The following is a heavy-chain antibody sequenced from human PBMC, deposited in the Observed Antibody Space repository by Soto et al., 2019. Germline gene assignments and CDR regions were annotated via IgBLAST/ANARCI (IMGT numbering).Heavy chain of an antibody. CDR3: ARGPLQGRELLFDY. J-gene: IGHJ4*02. Sequence: QVQLVESGGGAVQPGRSLTLSCAASGFTLSSHSMHWVRQAPGKGLEWVAVISYDGSIQYYAASVKGRFTISKDIPKNTLYVEMHSLRPEDTGVYYCARGPLQGRELLFDYWGQGTLVTVSS. V-gene: IGHV3-30*04. CDR2: ISYDGSIQ. CDR1: GFTLSSHS. D-gene: IGHD1-7*01.